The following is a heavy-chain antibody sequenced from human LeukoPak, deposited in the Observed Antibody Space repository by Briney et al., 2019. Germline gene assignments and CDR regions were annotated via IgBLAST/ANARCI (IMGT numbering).Heavy chain of an antibody. CDR1: GGSFSGYY. CDR3: ARGVGIWSGYYISHALDY. CDR2: INHSGST. J-gene: IGHJ4*02. V-gene: IGHV4-34*01. Sequence: PSETLSLTCAVYGGSFSGYYWSWIRQPPGKGLEWIREINHSGSTNYNPSLKSRVTISVDTSKNQFSLKLSSVTAADTAVYYCARGVGIWSGYYISHALDYWGQGTLVTVSS. D-gene: IGHD3-3*01.